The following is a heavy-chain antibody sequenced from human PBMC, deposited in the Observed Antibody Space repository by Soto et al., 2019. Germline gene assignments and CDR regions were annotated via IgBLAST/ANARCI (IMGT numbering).Heavy chain of an antibody. D-gene: IGHD2-2*01. CDR2: INPIGGST. J-gene: IGHJ4*02. Sequence: QVHLVQSGAEVKRPGASVKISCRTSGYTFTTYYIHWVRQAPGQGLEWMGIINPIGGSTTYQQKFQGRVTMTRDTPTSTVYLDLGSLSSEDTAVYYCAMGHTAADHWGQGTLVTVSS. CDR1: GYTFTTYY. CDR3: AMGHTAADH. V-gene: IGHV1-46*01.